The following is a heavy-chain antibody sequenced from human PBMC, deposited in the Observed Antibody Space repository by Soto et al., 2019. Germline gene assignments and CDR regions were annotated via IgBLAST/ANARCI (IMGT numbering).Heavy chain of an antibody. CDR3: ARVIYGGWSTIKDYYYYAMDV. CDR1: GFTFSSYD. Sequence: HPGGSLRLSCAASGFTFSSYDMNWVRQAPGKGLECVSYISGGSSRIFYTDSVKGRFTISRDNAKNSLYLQMNSLRDEDTGVYYCARVIYGGWSTIKDYYYYAMDVWGQGTTVTVSS. J-gene: IGHJ6*02. V-gene: IGHV3-48*02. D-gene: IGHD5-12*01. CDR2: ISGGSSRI.